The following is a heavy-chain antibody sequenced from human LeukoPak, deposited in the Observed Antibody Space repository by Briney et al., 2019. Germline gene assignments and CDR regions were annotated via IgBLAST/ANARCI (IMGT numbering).Heavy chain of an antibody. Sequence: KASETLSLTCAVYGGSFSGYYWSWIRQPPGKGLEWIGEINHSGSTNYNPSLKSRVTISVDTSKNKFSLELSSVTAADTAVYYCARYSRDSVDYWGQGTLVTVSS. CDR2: INHSGST. CDR1: GGSFSGYY. J-gene: IGHJ4*02. CDR3: ARYSRDSVDY. V-gene: IGHV4-34*01. D-gene: IGHD6-13*01.